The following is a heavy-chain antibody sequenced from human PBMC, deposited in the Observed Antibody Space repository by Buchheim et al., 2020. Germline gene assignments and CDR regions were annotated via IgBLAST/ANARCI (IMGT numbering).Heavy chain of an antibody. CDR1: GFTFSGSA. Sequence: EVQLVESGGGLVQPGGSLKLSCAASGFTFSGSAMHWVRQASGKGLEWVGRIRSKAKSYATAYAASVKGRFTISRDASKNTACLQMNSLKTEETAVYYCTAMTYYDSSGYYYKGTGYYYMDVWGKGTT. D-gene: IGHD3-22*01. CDR3: TAMTYYDSSGYYYKGTGYYYMDV. CDR2: IRSKAKSYAT. V-gene: IGHV3-73*02. J-gene: IGHJ6*03.